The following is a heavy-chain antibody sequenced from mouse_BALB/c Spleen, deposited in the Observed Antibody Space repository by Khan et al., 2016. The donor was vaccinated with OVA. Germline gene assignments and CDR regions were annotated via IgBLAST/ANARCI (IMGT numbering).Heavy chain of an antibody. CDR2: IRYSGTT. J-gene: IGHJ1*01. CDR3: EKNNNGNIDV. V-gene: IGHV3-2*02. CDR1: GSSISSGYA. D-gene: IGHD1-3*01. Sequence: VQLKQSGPGLVKPSQSLSLPCTVSGSSISSGYAWNWIRQFPGNKLEWMGYIRYSGTTTYNPSLKSRISITRDTSKNQFFLQLNSVTTEDTATYYCEKNNNGNIDVWGEGTTVTVSS.